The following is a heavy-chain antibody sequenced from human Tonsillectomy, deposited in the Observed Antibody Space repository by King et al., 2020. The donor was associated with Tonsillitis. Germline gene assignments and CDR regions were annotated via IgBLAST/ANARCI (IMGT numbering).Heavy chain of an antibody. CDR3: AKDPHSTTWYSAAMDV. CDR2: IRYAGNYM. Sequence: QVQLVESGGGVVQPGGSLRLSCAASGFPFNNYGMHWGRQAPGKGLEWVAFIRYAGNYMYYAESVKGRFTVSRDNSENTLFLQMDSLKIEDTAVYFCAKDPHSTTWYSAAMDVWGQGTTVTVSS. D-gene: IGHD6-13*01. V-gene: IGHV3-30*02. J-gene: IGHJ6*02. CDR1: GFPFNNYG.